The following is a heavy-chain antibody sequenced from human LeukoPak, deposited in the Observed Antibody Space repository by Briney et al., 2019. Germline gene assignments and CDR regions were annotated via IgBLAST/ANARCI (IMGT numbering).Heavy chain of an antibody. V-gene: IGHV3-53*01. J-gene: IGHJ4*02. CDR1: GFTVSSNY. CDR2: IYSGGST. CDR3: ARLDNWNYRGLDY. D-gene: IGHD1-7*01. Sequence: GGSLRLSCAASGFTVSSNYMSWVRQAPGKGLEWVSVIYSGGSTYYADSVKGRFTISRDNSKNTLYLQMNSLRAEDTAVYYCARLDNWNYRGLDYRGQGTLVTVSS.